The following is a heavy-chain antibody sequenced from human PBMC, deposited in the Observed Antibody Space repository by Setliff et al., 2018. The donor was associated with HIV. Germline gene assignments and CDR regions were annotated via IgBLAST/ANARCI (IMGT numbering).Heavy chain of an antibody. J-gene: IGHJ4*02. V-gene: IGHV3-30*02. CDR1: GFTFSDYG. Sequence: PGGSLRLSCAASGFTFSDYGMHWVRQAPGKGLEWVAFIRYDGSNKYYADSVKGRFTISRDNSKNTLYLQVNSLRAEDTAVFYCAKDQLLGVFGVINPFDYWGQGTLVTVSS. CDR3: AKDQLLGVFGVINPFDY. D-gene: IGHD3-10*01. CDR2: IRYDGSNK.